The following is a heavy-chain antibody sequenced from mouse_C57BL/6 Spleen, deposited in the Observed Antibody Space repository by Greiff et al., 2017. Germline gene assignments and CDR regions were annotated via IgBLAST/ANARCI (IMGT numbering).Heavy chain of an antibody. CDR1: GYTFTDYY. J-gene: IGHJ2*01. Sequence: QVQLQQSGAELVRPGASVKLSCKASGYTFTDYYINWVKQRPGQGLEWIARIYPGSGNTYYNEKFKGKATLTAEKSSSTAYMQLSSLTSEDSAVYFCARSDYYEAFDYWGQGTTLTVSS. CDR2: IYPGSGNT. V-gene: IGHV1-76*01. D-gene: IGHD1-1*01. CDR3: ARSDYYEAFDY.